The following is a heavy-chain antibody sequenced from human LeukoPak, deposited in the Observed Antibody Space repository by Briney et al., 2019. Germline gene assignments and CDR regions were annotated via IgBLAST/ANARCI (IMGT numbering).Heavy chain of an antibody. D-gene: IGHD3-16*01. V-gene: IGHV4-34*01. CDR2: INHSGST. Sequence: SETLSLTCAVYGGSFSGYYWSWIRQPPGKGLEWIGEINHSGSTNYNPSLKSRVTLSVDTSKNQFSLKLSSVTAADTAVYYCARVRSPRSWFDPWGKGTLVTVSS. J-gene: IGHJ5*02. CDR1: GGSFSGYY. CDR3: ARVRSPRSWFDP.